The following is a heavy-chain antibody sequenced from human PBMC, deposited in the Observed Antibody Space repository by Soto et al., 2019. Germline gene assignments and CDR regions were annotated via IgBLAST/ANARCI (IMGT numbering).Heavy chain of an antibody. CDR2: IIPIFGTA. V-gene: IGHV1-69*01. CDR1: GGTLSSYA. J-gene: IGHJ6*02. CDR3: ARPREVYARTKREVYYYYGMDV. Sequence: QVQLVQSGAEVKKPGSSVKVSCKASGGTLSSYAISWVRQAPGQGLEWMGGIIPIFGTANYAQKFQGRVTITADESTSTAYMELSSLRSEDTAVYYCARPREVYARTKREVYYYYGMDVWGQGTTVTVSS. D-gene: IGHD2-8*01.